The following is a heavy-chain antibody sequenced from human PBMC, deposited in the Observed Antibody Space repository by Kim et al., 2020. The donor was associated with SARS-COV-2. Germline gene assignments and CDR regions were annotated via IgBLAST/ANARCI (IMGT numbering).Heavy chain of an antibody. V-gene: IGHV3-30*18. CDR3: AKDYKYQVVTTGDNWFDP. D-gene: IGHD2-15*01. CDR1: GFTFSSYG. Sequence: GGSLRLSCAASGFTFSSYGMHWVRQAPGKGLEWVAVISYDGSNKYYSDSVKGRFTISRDNSKNTLYLQMNSLRAEDTAVYYCAKDYKYQVVTTGDNWFDPWGQGTLVTVSS. CDR2: ISYDGSNK. J-gene: IGHJ5*02.